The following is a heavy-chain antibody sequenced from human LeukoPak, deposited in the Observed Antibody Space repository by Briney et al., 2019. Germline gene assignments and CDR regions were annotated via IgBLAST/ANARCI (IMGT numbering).Heavy chain of an antibody. CDR3: ARDGLNTGWSDSFDY. CDR1: GGSFSGYY. Sequence: SETLSLTCTVSGGSFSGYYWSWIRQRPGKGLEWIGYIYYSGSTNYNPSLKSRVTISLDTSKNQFSLKLNSVTAADTAVYYCARDGLNTGWSDSFDYWGQETLVTVSS. V-gene: IGHV4-59*01. D-gene: IGHD6-19*01. J-gene: IGHJ4*02. CDR2: IYYSGST.